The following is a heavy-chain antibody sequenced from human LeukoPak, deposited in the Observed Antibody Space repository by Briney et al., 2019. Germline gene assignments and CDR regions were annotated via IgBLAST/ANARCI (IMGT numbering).Heavy chain of an antibody. D-gene: IGHD5-12*01. J-gene: IGHJ4*02. Sequence: ASVKVSCKDPGYTFAGYYLHCVRHDLGQGLECMARIDSYTGNTHYAQKFQGRITVTRDTCVSTTYMELSWLTSDDTARYYCAREYSASEHWGQGTLVTVSS. CDR2: IDSYTGNT. CDR1: GYTFAGYY. CDR3: AREYSASEH. V-gene: IGHV1-2*06.